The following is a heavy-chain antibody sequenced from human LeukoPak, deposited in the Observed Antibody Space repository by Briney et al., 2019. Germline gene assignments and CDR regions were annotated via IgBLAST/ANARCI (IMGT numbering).Heavy chain of an antibody. Sequence: GESLKISCKGSGYIFTTYWIAWVRQMPGKGLEWMGIIYPGDSNTKYSPSFQGQVTISADKSISTAYLQWSSLKASDTAIYYCARLREGYGSTWYNNWFDPWGQGTLVTVSS. V-gene: IGHV5-51*01. CDR1: GYIFTTYW. CDR2: IYPGDSNT. CDR3: ARLREGYGSTWYNNWFDP. J-gene: IGHJ5*02. D-gene: IGHD6-13*01.